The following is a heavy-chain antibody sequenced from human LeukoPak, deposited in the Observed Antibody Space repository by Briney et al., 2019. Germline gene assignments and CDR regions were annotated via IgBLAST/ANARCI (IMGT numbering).Heavy chain of an antibody. V-gene: IGHV3-21*01. J-gene: IGHJ4*02. CDR1: GFTFSSYS. CDR2: ISSSSSYI. CDR3: ARGAYDFWSGYPLFDY. D-gene: IGHD3-3*01. Sequence: KAGGSLRLSCAASGFTFSSYSMNWVRQAPGKGLEWVSSISSSSSYIYYADSVKGRFTISRDNAKNSLYLQMNSLRAEDTAVYYCARGAYDFWSGYPLFDYWGQGTLVTVSS.